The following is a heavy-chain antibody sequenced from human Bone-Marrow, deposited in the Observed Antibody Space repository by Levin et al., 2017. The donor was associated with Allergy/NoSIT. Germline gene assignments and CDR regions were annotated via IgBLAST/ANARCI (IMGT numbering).Heavy chain of an antibody. CDR3: AKVTYGKYFDY. D-gene: IGHD4-17*01. CDR1: GFTFATYA. Sequence: GGSLRLSCAASGFTFATYAMSWVRQAPGKGLEWVSSISNTGSTYYGDSVKGRFTISRDNSKNTLYLQMNSLGAEDTAVYYCAKVTYGKYFDYWGQGTLVTVSS. V-gene: IGHV3-23*02. CDR2: ISNTGST. J-gene: IGHJ4*02.